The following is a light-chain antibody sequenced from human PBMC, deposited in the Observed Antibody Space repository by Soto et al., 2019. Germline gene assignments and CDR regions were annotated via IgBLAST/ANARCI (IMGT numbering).Light chain of an antibody. J-gene: IGLJ3*02. Sequence: QSALTQSASVSGSPGQSITISCTGTSSDDGGYNYVSWYQQHPGKAPKLIIYDVSNRPSGVSTRFSGSKSGNTASLTISGLQAEDEADYSCSSYTSTNSWVFGGGTKVTVL. CDR3: SSYTSTNSWV. V-gene: IGLV2-14*01. CDR1: SSDDGGYNY. CDR2: DVS.